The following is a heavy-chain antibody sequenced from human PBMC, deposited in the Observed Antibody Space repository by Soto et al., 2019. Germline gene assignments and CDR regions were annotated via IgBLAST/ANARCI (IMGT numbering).Heavy chain of an antibody. CDR2: MNPNSGNT. D-gene: IGHD1-26*01. V-gene: IGHV1-8*01. CDR3: ARQQYGADAFDI. J-gene: IGHJ3*02. CDR1: GYTFTSYD. Sequence: ASVKVSCKASGYTFTSYDINWVRQATGQGLEWMGWMNPNSGNTGYAQKFQGRVTMTRNTSISTAYMELSSLRSEDTAVYYCARQQYGADAFDIWGQGTMVTVSS.